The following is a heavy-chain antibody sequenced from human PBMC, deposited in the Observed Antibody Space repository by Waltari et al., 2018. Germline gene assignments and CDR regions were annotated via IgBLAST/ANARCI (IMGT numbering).Heavy chain of an antibody. V-gene: IGHV3-74*01. CDR3: TRDVPHQYFDS. D-gene: IGHD2-2*01. Sequence: EVQLVESGGGLVQPGGSLRLSCAASGFTFTDNWMHWVRPAPGKGLVWVSQSTTNAMTTTYADSVKGRFTISRDNARNTLYLQMNSLTVEDTAVYYCTRDVPHQYFDSWGQGTLVTVSS. CDR2: STTNAMTT. CDR1: GFTFTDNW. J-gene: IGHJ4*02.